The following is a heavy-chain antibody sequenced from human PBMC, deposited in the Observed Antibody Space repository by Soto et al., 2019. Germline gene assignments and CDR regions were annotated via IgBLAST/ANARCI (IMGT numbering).Heavy chain of an antibody. CDR1: GGSISSYY. J-gene: IGHJ3*02. CDR2: IYYSGST. D-gene: IGHD6-6*01. V-gene: IGHV4-59*08. CDR3: ARQSKDYSSSSFLRPGPGRDAFDI. Sequence: SETLSLTCTVSGGSISSYYWSWIRQPPGKGLEWIGYIYYSGSTNYNPSLKSRVTISVDTSKNQFSLKLSSVTAADTAVYYCARQSKDYSSSSFLRPGPGRDAFDIWGQGTMVTVSS.